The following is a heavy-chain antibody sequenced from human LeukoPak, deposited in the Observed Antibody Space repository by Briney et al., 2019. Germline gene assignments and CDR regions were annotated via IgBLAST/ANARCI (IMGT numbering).Heavy chain of an antibody. CDR1: GFPFSIYG. J-gene: IGHJ4*02. V-gene: IGHV3-30*02. Sequence: GGSLRLSCAASGFPFSIYGMYWVRQTPDKGLQWVAYLRKDATYSNYADSVRGRFTISRDNSKNTLDLQMSSLRVEDTAVYYCASGGPTWGTLDYWGQGTLVTVSS. CDR3: ASGGPTWGTLDY. CDR2: LRKDATYS. D-gene: IGHD3-16*01.